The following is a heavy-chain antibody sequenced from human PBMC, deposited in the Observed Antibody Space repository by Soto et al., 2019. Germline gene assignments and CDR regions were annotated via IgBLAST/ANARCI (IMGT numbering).Heavy chain of an antibody. Sequence: QVTLKESGPVLVKPTETLTLTCTVSGFSLSNDRMGVSWMRQPPGKALEWLAYIFSNDEKSYSTSLRRRLTISKDTFKSQVVLTMTNLDPVDTATYYCARFRDGYNYGFDYWGQGTLVTVSS. CDR1: GFSLSNDRMG. CDR3: ARFRDGYNYGFDY. CDR2: IFSNDEK. V-gene: IGHV2-26*01. D-gene: IGHD5-12*01. J-gene: IGHJ4*02.